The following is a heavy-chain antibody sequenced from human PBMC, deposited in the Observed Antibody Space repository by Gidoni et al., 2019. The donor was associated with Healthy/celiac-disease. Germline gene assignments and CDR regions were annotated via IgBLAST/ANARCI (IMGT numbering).Heavy chain of an antibody. V-gene: IGHV3-49*03. Sequence: EVQLVESGGGLVQPGRSLRLSFTASGFPFGDYAMSWFRQAPGKGLEWVGFIRSKAYGGTTEYAASVKGRFTISRDDSKSIAYLQMNSLKTEDTAVYYCTRAPLDGPPIWFDPWGQGTLVTVSS. CDR3: TRAPLDGPPIWFDP. D-gene: IGHD1-1*01. CDR1: GFPFGDYA. CDR2: IRSKAYGGTT. J-gene: IGHJ5*02.